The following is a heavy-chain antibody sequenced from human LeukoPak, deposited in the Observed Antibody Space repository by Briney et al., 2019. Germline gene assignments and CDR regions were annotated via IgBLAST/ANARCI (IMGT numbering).Heavy chain of an antibody. Sequence: SETLSLTCTVSVDSISSYYWSWIRDPPGRGREWIGYIYYSGSPNYNPSLKSRVPISVDTSKNQFSLKLSSVTAADTAVYYCARDQGTGVNWFDPWGQGTLVTVSS. CDR2: IYYSGSP. D-gene: IGHD3-10*01. J-gene: IGHJ5*02. CDR3: ARDQGTGVNWFDP. V-gene: IGHV4-59*01. CDR1: VDSISSYY.